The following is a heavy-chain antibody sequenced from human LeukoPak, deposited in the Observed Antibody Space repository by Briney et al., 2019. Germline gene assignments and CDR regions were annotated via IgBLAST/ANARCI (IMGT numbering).Heavy chain of an antibody. D-gene: IGHD1-26*01. J-gene: IGHJ6*03. CDR3: ARDPSGSYGYYYYYMDV. Sequence: PSETLSLTCTVSGGSISSGSYYWSWIRQPPGKGLEWIGEINHSGSTNYNPSLKSRVTISVDTSKNQFSLKLSSVTAEDTAVYYCARDPSGSYGYYYYYMDVWGKGTTVTVSS. V-gene: IGHV4-39*07. CDR1: GGSISSGSYY. CDR2: INHSGST.